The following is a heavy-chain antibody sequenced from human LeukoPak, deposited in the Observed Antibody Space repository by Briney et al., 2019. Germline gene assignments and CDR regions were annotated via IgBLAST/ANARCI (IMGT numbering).Heavy chain of an antibody. CDR1: GYTFSSYF. D-gene: IGHD2-21*02. Sequence: ALVKVSCKASGYTFSSYFMHWLRQAPGQGLEWMGIINPSDGSTSYARELQGRVTMTRDTSTGTVYMELSGLRSEDTAVYYCARVDVTFGLIGDYWGQGTLVTVSS. CDR3: ARVDVTFGLIGDY. J-gene: IGHJ4*02. CDR2: INPSDGST. V-gene: IGHV1-46*01.